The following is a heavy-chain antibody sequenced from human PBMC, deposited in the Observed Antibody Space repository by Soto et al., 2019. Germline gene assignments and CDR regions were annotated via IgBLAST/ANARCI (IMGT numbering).Heavy chain of an antibody. J-gene: IGHJ4*02. D-gene: IGHD4-17*01. Sequence: ASVKASCKASGYSFSDFGITWVRQAPGQGLEWMGWISGKNGNTNYAQKVQGRVTLTADTSTSTAYMEMRALTSDDTATYYCARSDYYEDTGTFEYWGQGTPVTVSS. CDR2: ISGKNGNT. CDR3: ARSDYYEDTGTFEY. CDR1: GYSFSDFG. V-gene: IGHV1-18*04.